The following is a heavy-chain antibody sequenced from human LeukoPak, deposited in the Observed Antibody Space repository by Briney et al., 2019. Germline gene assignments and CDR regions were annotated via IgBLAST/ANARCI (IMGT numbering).Heavy chain of an antibody. CDR2: FYSSGST. CDR3: ARITAAAGWFDP. Sequence: SETLSLTCTVSGVSISSYYWSWIRQPPGKGLELIGYFYSSGSTNYNPSLKSRVTISVDASKNQFSLQLNSVTAADTAVYYCARITAAAGWFDPWGQGTLVTVSS. CDR1: GVSISSYY. V-gene: IGHV4-59*01. J-gene: IGHJ5*02. D-gene: IGHD6-13*01.